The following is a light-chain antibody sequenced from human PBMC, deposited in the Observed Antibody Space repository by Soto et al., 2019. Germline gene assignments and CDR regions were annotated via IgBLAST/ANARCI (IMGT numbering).Light chain of an antibody. CDR1: QYVNSNY. V-gene: IGKV3-20*01. CDR3: QQYCYPPRT. Sequence: EIVLTQSPGTLTLSPGEETTLSCRASQYVNSNYLAWYQQKAGQAPRLLIYGASSRATGIPDRFSGSGSGTEFTLTISRLEPEDFAVYYCQQYCYPPRTFVQGTKVEIK. CDR2: GAS. J-gene: IGKJ1*01.